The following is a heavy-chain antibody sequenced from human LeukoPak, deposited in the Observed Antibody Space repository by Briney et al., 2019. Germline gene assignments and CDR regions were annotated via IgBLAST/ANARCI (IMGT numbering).Heavy chain of an antibody. Sequence: SETLSLTCTVSGDSITTNTYYWGWIRQPPGKGLEWIGSIYYSGITYYSPSLESRVTMSVDTSKNQFSLKLSSVTAADTAVYYCARGPHRVGLFDYWGQGTLVTVSS. D-gene: IGHD5-12*01. CDR3: ARGPHRVGLFDY. CDR1: GDSITTNTYY. J-gene: IGHJ4*02. V-gene: IGHV4-39*07. CDR2: IYYSGIT.